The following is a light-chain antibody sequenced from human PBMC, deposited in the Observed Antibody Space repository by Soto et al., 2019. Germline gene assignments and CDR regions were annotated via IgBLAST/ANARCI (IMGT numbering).Light chain of an antibody. J-gene: IGLJ2*01. CDR1: SSDVGAYNH. CDR3: SSYASSTSVL. Sequence: QSALTQPASVSGSPGQSITICCTGTSSDVGAYNHVSWYQQHPGKAPKLMIYDVNTWPSGVSHRFSGSKSGYTASLTISGLQAEDEADYYCSSYASSTSVLFGGGTKLTVL. V-gene: IGLV2-14*03. CDR2: DVN.